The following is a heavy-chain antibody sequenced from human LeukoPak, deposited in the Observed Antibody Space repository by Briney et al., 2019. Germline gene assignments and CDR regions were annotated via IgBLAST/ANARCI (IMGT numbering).Heavy chain of an antibody. D-gene: IGHD2-15*01. CDR3: SRVVSGYCSGGRCYYFDS. CDR1: GFTFGDYG. V-gene: IGHV3-49*04. J-gene: IGHJ4*02. Sequence: GGSLRLSCTTSGFTFGDYGMNWVRQAPRKGLEWVGFIRSKGHGGTTEYAASVKGRFTISRDDSKSIAYLQMNSLETEDAAVYYCSRVVSGYCSGGRCYYFDSWGQGTLVTVSS. CDR2: IRSKGHGGTT.